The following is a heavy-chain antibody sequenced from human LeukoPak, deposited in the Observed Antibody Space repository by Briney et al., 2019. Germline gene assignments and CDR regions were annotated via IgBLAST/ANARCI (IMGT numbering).Heavy chain of an antibody. CDR2: ISGRGGST. CDR1: GFTFSSYA. J-gene: IGHJ3*02. V-gene: IGHV3-23*01. D-gene: IGHD6-13*01. CDR3: ARGLRAAGNAFDI. Sequence: GGSLRLSCAASGFTFSSYAMSWVRQAPGKGLEWVSAISGRGGSTYYADSVKGRFTISRDNSKNTLYLQMNSLRAEDTAVYYCARGLRAAGNAFDIWGQGTMVTVSS.